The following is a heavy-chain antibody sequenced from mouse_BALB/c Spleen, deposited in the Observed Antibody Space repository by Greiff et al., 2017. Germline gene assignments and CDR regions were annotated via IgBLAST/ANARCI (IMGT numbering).Heavy chain of an antibody. D-gene: IGHD2-4*01. J-gene: IGHJ2*01. CDR1: GYTFTSYW. Sequence: QVQLQQSGAELAKPGASVKMSCKASGYTFTSYWMHWVKQRPGQGLEWIGYINPSTGYTEYNQKFKDKATLTADKSSSTAYMQLSSLTSEDSAVYYSARLITNYTDYWGQGTTLTGSP. CDR3: ARLITNYTDY. CDR2: INPSTGYT. V-gene: IGHV1-7*01.